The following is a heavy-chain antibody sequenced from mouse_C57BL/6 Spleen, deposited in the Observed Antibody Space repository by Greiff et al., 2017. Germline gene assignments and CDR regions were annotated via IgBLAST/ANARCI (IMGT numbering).Heavy chain of an antibody. CDR1: GFTFSNYW. Sequence: DVQLVESGGGLVQPGGSMKLSCVASGFTFSNYWMNWVRQSPEKGLEWVAQIRLKSDNYATHYAESVKGRFTISRDDSKSSVYLQMNNLRAEDTGIYYCTEDYGSSTGFAYWGQGTLVTVSA. D-gene: IGHD1-1*01. CDR3: TEDYGSSTGFAY. CDR2: IRLKSDNYAT. V-gene: IGHV6-3*01. J-gene: IGHJ3*01.